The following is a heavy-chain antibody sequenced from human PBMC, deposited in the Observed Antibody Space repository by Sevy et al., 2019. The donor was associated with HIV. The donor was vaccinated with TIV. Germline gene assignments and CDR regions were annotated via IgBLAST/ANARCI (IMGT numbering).Heavy chain of an antibody. V-gene: IGHV3-48*01. CDR3: ARGSDGYSYGLLDY. CDR2: ISTGSSTI. J-gene: IGHJ4*02. CDR1: GFSFSSFS. Sequence: GGSLRLSCAASGFSFSSFSMNWVRQARGKGQEWVSYISTGSSTIYYADSVKGRFTISRDNAKNSLYLQMNSLRAEDTAVYYCARGSDGYSYGLLDYWGQGTLVTVSS. D-gene: IGHD5-18*01.